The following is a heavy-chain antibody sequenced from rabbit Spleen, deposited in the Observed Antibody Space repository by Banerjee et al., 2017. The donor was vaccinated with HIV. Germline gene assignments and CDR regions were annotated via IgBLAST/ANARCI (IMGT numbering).Heavy chain of an antibody. CDR1: GFSFSSSDY. Sequence: QSLEESGGDLVQPGASLTLTCTASGFSFSSSDYICWVRQAPGKGLEWISCIAGSSSGFTYSATWAKGRFTISKTSSTPVTLQMTRLTAADTATYFCARDTASSFSSYGMDLWGPGTLVTVS. D-gene: IGHD8-1*01. V-gene: IGHV1S40*01. CDR2: IAGSSSGFT. CDR3: ARDTASSFSSYGMDL. J-gene: IGHJ6*01.